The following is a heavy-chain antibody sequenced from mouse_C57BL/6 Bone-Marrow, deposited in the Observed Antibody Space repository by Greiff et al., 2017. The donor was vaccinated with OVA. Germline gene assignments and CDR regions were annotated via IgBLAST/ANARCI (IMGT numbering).Heavy chain of an antibody. V-gene: IGHV1-52*01. Sequence: VQLQQSGAELVRPGSSVKLSCKASGYTFTSYWMHWVKQRPIQGLEWIGNIDPSDSETHYNQKFKDKATLTVDKSSSTAYMQLSSLTSEDSAVYYCARHFHYYGSTLYAMDYWGQGTSVTVSS. D-gene: IGHD1-1*01. J-gene: IGHJ4*01. CDR2: IDPSDSET. CDR3: ARHFHYYGSTLYAMDY. CDR1: GYTFTSYW.